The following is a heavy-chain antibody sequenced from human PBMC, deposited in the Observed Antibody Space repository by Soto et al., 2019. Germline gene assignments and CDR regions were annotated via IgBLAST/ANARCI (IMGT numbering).Heavy chain of an antibody. CDR1: GFSLSTSGVG. J-gene: IGHJ6*02. CDR2: IYWDDDK. V-gene: IGHV2-5*02. CDR3: GHREAYGVDV. Sequence: QITLKESGPTLVKPTQTLPLTCTFSGFSLSTSGVGVGWIRQPPGKALEWLALIYWDDDKRYRPSLKSRLTITKDTSKKQVVLTMTNMDPVDTATYYCGHREAYGVDVWGQGTTVTVSS. D-gene: IGHD1-26*01.